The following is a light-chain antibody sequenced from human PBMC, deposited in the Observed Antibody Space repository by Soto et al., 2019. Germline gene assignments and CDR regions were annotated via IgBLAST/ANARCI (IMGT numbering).Light chain of an antibody. CDR1: QSISNNY. CDR2: GAS. CDR3: QQYGRSLPT. J-gene: IGKJ2*01. Sequence: ENVLTQSPDILSLSPGERVTLSCRASQSISNNYLAWYQQKPGQAPRVLIYGASSRATGIPDRFSGSGSGTDFTLTISRLQPEYFALYYCQQYGRSLPTFGRGTKLEIK. V-gene: IGKV3-20*01.